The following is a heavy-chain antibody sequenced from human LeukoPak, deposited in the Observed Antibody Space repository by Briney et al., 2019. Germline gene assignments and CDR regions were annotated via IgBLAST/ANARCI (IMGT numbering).Heavy chain of an antibody. Sequence: GGSLRLSCAASGFTFSSYSMNWVRQAPGKGLEWVSSISSSSSYIYYADSVKGRFTISRDNAKNSLYLQMNSLRDEDTAVYYCARALYSSSWYGEDYWGQGTLVTVSS. CDR1: GFTFSSYS. J-gene: IGHJ4*02. CDR2: ISSSSSYI. CDR3: ARALYSSSWYGEDY. V-gene: IGHV3-21*01. D-gene: IGHD6-13*01.